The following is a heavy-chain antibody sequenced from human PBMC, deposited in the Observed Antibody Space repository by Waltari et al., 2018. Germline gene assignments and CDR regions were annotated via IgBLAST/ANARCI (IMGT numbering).Heavy chain of an antibody. J-gene: IGHJ5*02. CDR1: GFTFSSYW. CDR3: ARGHYDFWSGSNWFDP. V-gene: IGHV3-7*01. D-gene: IGHD3-3*01. Sequence: EVQLVESGGGLVQPGGSLRLSCAASGFTFSSYWMSWVRQAPGKGLEWVANIKQDGSEKYYGDSGKGRFTSSRDNAKNSLYLQMNSLRAEDTAVYYCARGHYDFWSGSNWFDPWGQGTLVTVSS. CDR2: IKQDGSEK.